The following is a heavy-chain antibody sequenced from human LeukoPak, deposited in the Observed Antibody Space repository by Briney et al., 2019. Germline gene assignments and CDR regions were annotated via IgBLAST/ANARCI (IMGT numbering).Heavy chain of an antibody. D-gene: IGHD2-2*01. V-gene: IGHV1-2*07. CDR3: ARDRRDQVLLGWFDA. Sequence: ASVTVSCKSSVYSVTDYYMHWLRQAPGQGLEWVVGIEPNTCGTNLAHKSQVRVIKTRDTSISTVYMELTSLRSEDTGVYYCARDRRDQVLLGWFDAWGEGTLVTVSS. CDR2: IEPNTCGT. CDR1: VYSVTDYY. J-gene: IGHJ5*02.